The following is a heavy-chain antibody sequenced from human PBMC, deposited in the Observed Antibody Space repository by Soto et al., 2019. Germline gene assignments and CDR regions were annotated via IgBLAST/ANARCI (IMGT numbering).Heavy chain of an antibody. Sequence: GGSLRLSCAASGFTFSSYSMNWVRQAPGKGLEWVSSISSSSSYIYYADSVKGRFTISRDNAKNSLYLQMNSLRAEDTAVYYRARGPGRDIVVVPAADYWGQGTLVTVSS. CDR3: ARGPGRDIVVVPAADY. CDR2: ISSSSSYI. V-gene: IGHV3-21*01. CDR1: GFTFSSYS. J-gene: IGHJ4*02. D-gene: IGHD2-2*01.